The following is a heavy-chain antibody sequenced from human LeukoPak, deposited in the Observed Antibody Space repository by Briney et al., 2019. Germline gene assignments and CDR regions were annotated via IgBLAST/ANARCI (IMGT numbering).Heavy chain of an antibody. D-gene: IGHD4-17*01. CDR1: GFTFSNYE. Sequence: GGSLRLSCAASGFTFSNYEMNWVRQAPGRGLEWVSHISSSGLTMYYADSVKGRFIISRDNAKNSLYLQMNSLRAEDTAVYYCARRTTGDDYWGQGTLVTVSS. V-gene: IGHV3-48*03. CDR3: ARRTTGDDY. CDR2: ISSSGLTM. J-gene: IGHJ4*02.